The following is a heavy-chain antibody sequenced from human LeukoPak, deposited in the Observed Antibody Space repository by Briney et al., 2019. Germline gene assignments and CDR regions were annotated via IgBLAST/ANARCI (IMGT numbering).Heavy chain of an antibody. V-gene: IGHV3-30*18. CDR2: ISSDGSNK. Sequence: GGSLRLSCAASGLSFNSCGMHWVRQAPGKGLEWVAVISSDGSNKYYADSVKGRFTISRDNSKNTLSLQMNSLRTEDTAVFYCAKGSGGSGSFYNHFDCWGQGTLVTVSS. D-gene: IGHD3-10*01. CDR1: GLSFNSCG. CDR3: AKGSGGSGSFYNHFDC. J-gene: IGHJ4*02.